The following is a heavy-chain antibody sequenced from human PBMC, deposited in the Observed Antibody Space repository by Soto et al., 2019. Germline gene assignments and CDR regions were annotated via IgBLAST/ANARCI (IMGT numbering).Heavy chain of an antibody. Sequence: EVQLVESGGGLVQPGGSLRLSCAASGFTFSSYWMSWVRQAPGKGLEWVANIKQDGSEKYYVDSVKGRFTISRDNAKNSLYLQMNSLRAEDTAVYYCARDRGEQWLSYGMDVWGQGTTVTVSS. J-gene: IGHJ6*02. CDR1: GFTFSSYW. CDR3: ARDRGEQWLSYGMDV. V-gene: IGHV3-7*03. CDR2: IKQDGSEK. D-gene: IGHD6-19*01.